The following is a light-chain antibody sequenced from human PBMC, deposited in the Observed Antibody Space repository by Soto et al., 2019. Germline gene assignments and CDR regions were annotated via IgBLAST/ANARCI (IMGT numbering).Light chain of an antibody. CDR1: QSVLYSSNNKNY. V-gene: IGKV4-1*01. CDR3: PQDGSSPPT. J-gene: IGKJ2*01. CDR2: WAA. Sequence: DIVMTQSADSLAVSPGERATINCKSSQSVLYSSNNKNYLAWYQQRPGQSPKLLMYWAATRESGVPDRFSGSGSGTDFTLALTSLEAADGAVYYCPQDGSSPPTFGQGTKLEI.